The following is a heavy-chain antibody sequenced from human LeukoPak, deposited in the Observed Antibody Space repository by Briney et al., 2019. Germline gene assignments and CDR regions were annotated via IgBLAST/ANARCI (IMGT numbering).Heavy chain of an antibody. CDR3: AREGESFDI. Sequence: GSLRLSCAASGFTFSTSTMHWVRQAPGKGVGWVSSISNSSNYVDYADSVKGRFSISRENEKNSLYLQMNSLRAEDMAVYFCAREGESFDIWGQGTMVTVSS. V-gene: IGHV3-21*06. J-gene: IGHJ3*02. CDR2: ISNSSNYV. CDR1: GFTFSTST. D-gene: IGHD3-10*01.